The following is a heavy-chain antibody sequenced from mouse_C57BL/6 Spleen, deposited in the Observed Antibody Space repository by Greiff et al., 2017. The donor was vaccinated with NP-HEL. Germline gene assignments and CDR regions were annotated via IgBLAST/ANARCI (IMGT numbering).Heavy chain of an antibody. CDR3: ARRGLYYDYDRGYFDV. J-gene: IGHJ1*03. D-gene: IGHD2-4*01. V-gene: IGHV1-69*01. Sequence: QVQLQQPGAELVMPGASVKLSCKASGYTFTSYWMHWVKQRPGQGLEWIGEIDPSDSYTNYNQKFKGKSTLTVDKSSSTAYMQLSSLTSEDSAVYYCARRGLYYDYDRGYFDVWGTGTTVTVSS. CDR1: GYTFTSYW. CDR2: IDPSDSYT.